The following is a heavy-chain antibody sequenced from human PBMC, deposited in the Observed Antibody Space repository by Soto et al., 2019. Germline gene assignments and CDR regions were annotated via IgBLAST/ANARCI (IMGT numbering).Heavy chain of an antibody. D-gene: IGHD4-17*01. V-gene: IGHV1-69*12. Sequence: QVQLMQSGAEVKKPGSSVRVSCKASGGTLRNYGISWVRQAPGQGLEWMGGIIPVFGTANYAQKFQGRVTIAADESTSTVYMDVTSLRSEDPAVYYCSRGDATKIVVTTYYGMDVWGPGTTVTVSS. CDR1: GGTLRNYG. CDR2: IIPVFGTA. CDR3: SRGDATKIVVTTYYGMDV. J-gene: IGHJ6*02.